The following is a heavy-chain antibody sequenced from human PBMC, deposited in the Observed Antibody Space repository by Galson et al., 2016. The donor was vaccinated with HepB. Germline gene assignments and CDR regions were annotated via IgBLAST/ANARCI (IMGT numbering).Heavy chain of an antibody. Sequence: SLRLSCAVSGFTFNNAWMSWVRQAPGKGLEWVGRIKSKTDGGTTDYAAPVKGRFTILRDDSKNTLYLQMNSLKAEDTAVYYCTRCRTSCSTFDYWGQGTLVTVPS. CDR3: TRCRTSCSTFDY. J-gene: IGHJ4*02. V-gene: IGHV3-15*01. D-gene: IGHD2-2*01. CDR2: IKSKTDGGTT. CDR1: GFTFNNAW.